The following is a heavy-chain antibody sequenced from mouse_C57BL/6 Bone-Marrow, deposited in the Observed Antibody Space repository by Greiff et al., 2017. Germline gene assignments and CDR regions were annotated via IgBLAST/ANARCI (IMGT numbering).Heavy chain of an antibody. Sequence: VQLQQPGAELGVSGASVKLSCKASGYTFTSYWMHWVKQRPGQGLEWIGEIDPSDSYTNYNQKFKGKSTLTVDKSSSTAYMQLSSLTSEDSAVYYCAREGLLRYFDVWGTGTTVTVSS. J-gene: IGHJ1*03. V-gene: IGHV1-69*01. CDR2: IDPSDSYT. CDR1: GYTFTSYW. CDR3: AREGLLRYFDV. D-gene: IGHD2-3*01.